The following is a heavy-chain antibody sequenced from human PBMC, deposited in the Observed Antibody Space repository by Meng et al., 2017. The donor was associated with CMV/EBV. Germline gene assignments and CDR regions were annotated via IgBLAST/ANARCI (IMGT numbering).Heavy chain of an antibody. Sequence: ASVKVSCKASGYTFTGYYMHWVRQAPGQGLEWMGWINPNNGVTNYAQKFQGRVTMTRDTSISTAYMEVSRLRSDDTAVYYCARLRLYCTDGVCYSYYYYYGMDVWGQGTTVTVSS. CDR2: INPNNGVT. D-gene: IGHD2-8*01. J-gene: IGHJ6*02. CDR1: GYTFTGYY. V-gene: IGHV1-2*02. CDR3: ARLRLYCTDGVCYSYYYYYGMDV.